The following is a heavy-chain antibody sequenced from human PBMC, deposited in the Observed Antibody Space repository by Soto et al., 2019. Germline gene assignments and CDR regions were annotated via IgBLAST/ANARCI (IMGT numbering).Heavy chain of an antibody. D-gene: IGHD3-22*01. CDR2: ISGSGGST. CDR1: GFTFSSYA. CDR3: AKTNTRGEAWGYYDSSGYADFDY. V-gene: IGHV3-23*01. Sequence: GESLKISCAASGFTFSSYAMSWVRQAPGKGLEWVSAISGSGGSTYYADSVKGRFTISRDNSKNTLYLQMNSLRAEDTAVYYCAKTNTRGEAWGYYDSSGYADFDYWGQGTLVTVSS. J-gene: IGHJ4*02.